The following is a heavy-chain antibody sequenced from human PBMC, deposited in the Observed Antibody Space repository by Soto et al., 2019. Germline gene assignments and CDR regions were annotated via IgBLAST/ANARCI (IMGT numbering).Heavy chain of an antibody. J-gene: IGHJ3*02. D-gene: IGHD3-22*01. CDR2: IIPIFGTA. V-gene: IGHV1-69*13. CDR1: GGTFSSYA. Sequence: GASVKVSCKASGGTFSSYAISWGRQAPGQGLEWMGGIIPIFGTANYAQKFQGRVTITADESTSTAYMELSSLRSEDTAVYYCARGSRPTMIVVVTAAFDIWGQGTMVTVSS. CDR3: ARGSRPTMIVVVTAAFDI.